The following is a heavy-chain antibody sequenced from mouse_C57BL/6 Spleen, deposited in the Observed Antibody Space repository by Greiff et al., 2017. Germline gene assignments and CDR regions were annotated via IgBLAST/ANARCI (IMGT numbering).Heavy chain of an antibody. J-gene: IGHJ4*01. CDR1: GFSLTSYG. D-gene: IGHD6-2*01. V-gene: IGHV2-2*01. Sequence: QVQLKQSGPGLVQPSQSLSITCTVSGFSLTSYGVHWVRQSPGKGLEWLGVIWSGGSTDYNAAFIYRLSISKDNSKSQDFFKISSLQADDTAIYYCGRKGLPRDAMDYWGQGTSVTVSS. CDR3: GRKGLPRDAMDY. CDR2: IWSGGST.